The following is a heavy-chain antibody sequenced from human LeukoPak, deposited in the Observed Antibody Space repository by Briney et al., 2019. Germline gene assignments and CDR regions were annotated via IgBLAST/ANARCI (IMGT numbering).Heavy chain of an antibody. CDR1: GYTFTGYY. V-gene: IGHV1-2*02. D-gene: IGHD3-16*02. CDR2: INPNSGGT. J-gene: IGHJ4*02. CDR3: ARAPDVWGSYRYDY. Sequence: ASVTVSFKASGYTFTGYYMHWVRQAPGQGLEWMGWINPNSGGTNYAQKFQGRVTMTRDTSISTAYMELSRLRSDDTAVYYCARAPDVWGSYRYDYWGQGTLVTVSS.